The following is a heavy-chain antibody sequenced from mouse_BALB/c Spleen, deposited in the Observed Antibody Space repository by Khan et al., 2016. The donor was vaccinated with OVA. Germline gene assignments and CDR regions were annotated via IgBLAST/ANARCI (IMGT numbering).Heavy chain of an antibody. CDR2: IAPGSGST. J-gene: IGHJ4*01. CDR3: ARSNYSGSSLHSMDY. V-gene: IGHV1S41*01. Sequence: DLVKPGASVKLSCKASGYTFTSYWINWIKQRPGQGLEWIGRIAPGSGSTYYNEMFKGKATLTVDTSSSTAYIQLSSLSSEDPAVYFCARSNYSGSSLHSMDYWGQGTSVTVSS. CDR1: GYTFTSYW. D-gene: IGHD1-1*01.